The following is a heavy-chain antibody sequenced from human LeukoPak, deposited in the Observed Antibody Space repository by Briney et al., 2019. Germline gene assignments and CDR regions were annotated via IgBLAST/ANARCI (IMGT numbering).Heavy chain of an antibody. D-gene: IGHD3-10*01. CDR1: GFTFSSYA. CDR3: AKDGEWFENFDY. CDR2: ISGSGGGT. Sequence: PGGSLRLSCAASGFTFSSYAMSWVRQAPGKGLEWVSAISGSGGGTYYADSVKGRFTISRDNSKNTLYLQMNSLRAEDTAVYYCAKDGEWFENFDYWGQGTLVTVSS. V-gene: IGHV3-23*01. J-gene: IGHJ4*02.